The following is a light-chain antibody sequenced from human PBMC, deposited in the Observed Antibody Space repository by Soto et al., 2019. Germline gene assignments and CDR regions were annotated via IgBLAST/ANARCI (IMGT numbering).Light chain of an antibody. V-gene: IGKV3-20*01. J-gene: IGKJ4*01. CDR2: SAS. CDR3: QQYGTSPLT. CDR1: QTVSSNY. Sequence: EIVLTQSPGTLSLSPGERATLSCRASQTVSSNYLAWYQQKPGQAPRLLIYSASTRATGIPDRFSGSGSGTDFTLTINRLEPEDFAVYYCQQYGTSPLTFGGGTKVDIE.